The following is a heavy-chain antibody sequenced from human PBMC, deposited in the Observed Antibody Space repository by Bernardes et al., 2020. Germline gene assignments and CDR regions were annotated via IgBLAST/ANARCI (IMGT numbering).Heavy chain of an antibody. D-gene: IGHD3-22*01. Sequence: VWSLILSCAASGFTFSNYAMSWVRQAPGKGLEWVSTISGSGGSTYYADSVKGRFTISRDNSKNTLYLQMNSLRAEDTAVYYCAKGLQPYYYDSSGYYCFDYWGQGTLVTVSS. CDR3: AKGLQPYYYDSSGYYCFDY. V-gene: IGHV3-23*01. CDR1: GFTFSNYA. J-gene: IGHJ4*02. CDR2: ISGSGGST.